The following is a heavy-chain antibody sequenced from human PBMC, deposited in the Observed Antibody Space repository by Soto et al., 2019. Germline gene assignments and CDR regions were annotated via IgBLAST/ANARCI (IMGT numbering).Heavy chain of an antibody. Sequence: GGSLRLSCAASGFTFSSYAMHWVRQTPGKGLEWVAVVSSDGSNKYYADSVKGRFIISRDNSKNTLYLQMNSLRAEDTAVYYCARFGSDSSGWYDYYYYGMDVWGQGTTVTVSS. CDR2: VSSDGSNK. V-gene: IGHV3-30-3*01. D-gene: IGHD6-19*01. CDR3: ARFGSDSSGWYDYYYYGMDV. CDR1: GFTFSSYA. J-gene: IGHJ6*02.